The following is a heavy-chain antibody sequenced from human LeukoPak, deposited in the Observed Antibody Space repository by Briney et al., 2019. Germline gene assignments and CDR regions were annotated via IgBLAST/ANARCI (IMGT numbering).Heavy chain of an antibody. D-gene: IGHD1-1*01. J-gene: IGHJ5*02. CDR2: IGGSGVNT. V-gene: IGHV3-23*01. Sequence: GGSLRLSCAASGFTFSSYAMSWVRQAPGKGLEWVSLIGGSGVNTHYGDYVKGRFTISRDNSKNTMYLQMNSLRAEDTAVYYCAKSASSNWDWFDPWGQGTLVTVSS. CDR3: AKSASSNWDWFDP. CDR1: GFTFSSYA.